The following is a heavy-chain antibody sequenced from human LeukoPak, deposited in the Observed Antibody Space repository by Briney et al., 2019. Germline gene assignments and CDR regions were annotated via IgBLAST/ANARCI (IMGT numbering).Heavy chain of an antibody. J-gene: IGHJ4*02. CDR2: IYYSGST. CDR3: ARDTGYYGSGQRGAFDY. V-gene: IGHV4-59*01. Sequence: SETLSLTCTVSGGSISSYYWSWIRHPPGKGLERIGYIYYSGSTNYNPSLKSRVTISVDTSKNQFSLILNSVTAADTAVYYCARDTGYYGSGQRGAFDYWGQGTLVTVSS. D-gene: IGHD3-10*01. CDR1: GGSISSYY.